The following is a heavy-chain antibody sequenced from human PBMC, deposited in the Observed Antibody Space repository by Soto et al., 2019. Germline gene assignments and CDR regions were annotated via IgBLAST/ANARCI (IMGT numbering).Heavy chain of an antibody. D-gene: IGHD6-13*01. V-gene: IGHV1-18*01. Sequence: VKVSCKASAYTFTNYGISWVRQAPGQGLEWMGWISAYNGNTNYAQKLQGRVTMTTDTSTSTAYMELRSLRSDDTAVYYCARDNKQQLDYQYYYGMDVWGQGTTVTVSS. CDR1: AYTFTNYG. J-gene: IGHJ6*02. CDR2: ISAYNGNT. CDR3: ARDNKQQLDYQYYYGMDV.